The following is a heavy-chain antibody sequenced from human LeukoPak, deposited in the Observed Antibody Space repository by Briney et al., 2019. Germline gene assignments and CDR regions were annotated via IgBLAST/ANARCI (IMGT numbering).Heavy chain of an antibody. CDR2: ISGSGGST. Sequence: GGSLRLSCAASGFTFSSYAMSWVRQAPGKGLEWVSAISGSGGSTYYADSVKGRFTISRDNSKNTLYLQMNSLRAEDTAVYYCANVRYCSSTSCPDYWGQGTLVTASS. J-gene: IGHJ4*02. V-gene: IGHV3-23*01. CDR1: GFTFSSYA. CDR3: ANVRYCSSTSCPDY. D-gene: IGHD2-2*01.